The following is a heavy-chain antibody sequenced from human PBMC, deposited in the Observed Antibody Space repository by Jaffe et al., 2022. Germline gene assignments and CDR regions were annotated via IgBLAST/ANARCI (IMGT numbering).Heavy chain of an antibody. CDR3: VRDFREFDY. J-gene: IGHJ4*02. CDR1: GFTFSTYW. V-gene: IGHV3-74*01. Sequence: ELQLVESGGGLVQPGGSLRLSCAASGFTFSTYWMHWVRQAPGKGPVWISRINSDGSSRNYADSVKGRFTISRDNAQNTVYLQINSLRAEDTAVYYCVRDFREFDYWGQGTLVTVSS. CDR2: INSDGSSR. D-gene: IGHD3-10*01.